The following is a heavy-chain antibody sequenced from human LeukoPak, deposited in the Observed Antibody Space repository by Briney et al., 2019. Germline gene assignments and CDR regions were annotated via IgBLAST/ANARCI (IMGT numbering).Heavy chain of an antibody. CDR2: ICGGGGST. D-gene: IGHD2-2*01. V-gene: IGHV3-23*01. Sequence: GGSLRLSCAASGFTFSSSAMSWVRQAPGKGLEWVSSICGGGGSTYYADSVKGRFTISRDNSNNTLYLQMNSLRADDTAVYYCAKGRSASCYGGMDLWGQGTTVTVSS. CDR1: GFTFSSSA. CDR3: AKGRSASCYGGMDL. J-gene: IGHJ6*02.